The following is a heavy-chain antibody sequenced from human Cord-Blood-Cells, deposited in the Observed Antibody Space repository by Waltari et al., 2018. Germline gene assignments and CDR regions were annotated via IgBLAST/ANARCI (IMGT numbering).Heavy chain of an antibody. J-gene: IGHJ2*01. V-gene: IGHV3-33*01. CDR2: IWYDGSNK. Sequence: QVQLVESGGGVVQPGRSLRLSCAASGFTFSSYGMHWVGQAPGKGLEWVAVIWYDGSNKYYADSVKGRFTISRDNSKNTLYLQMNSLRAEDTAVYYCARGRRRNWYFDLWGRGTLVTVSS. CDR1: GFTFSSYG. CDR3: ARGRRRNWYFDL.